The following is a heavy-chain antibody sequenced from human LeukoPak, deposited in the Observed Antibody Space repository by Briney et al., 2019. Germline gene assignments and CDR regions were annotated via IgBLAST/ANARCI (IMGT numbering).Heavy chain of an antibody. CDR3: ARDCDRSGYYCY. Sequence: ASVQVSCRASSYSFTNYGISWVRQAPGQGLEWMGWISAYNGNPNYAQKLQGRVTMTTDTSTSTAYMDLRSLRSDDTAVYYCARDCDRSGYYCYWGQGTLVTVSS. CDR2: ISAYNGNP. CDR1: SYSFTNYG. V-gene: IGHV1-18*01. J-gene: IGHJ4*02. D-gene: IGHD3-22*01.